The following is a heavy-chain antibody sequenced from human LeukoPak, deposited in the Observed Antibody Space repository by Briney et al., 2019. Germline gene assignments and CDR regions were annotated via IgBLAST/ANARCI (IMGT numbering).Heavy chain of an antibody. CDR3: ARDGLLLPLDY. D-gene: IGHD5-12*01. J-gene: IGHJ4*02. CDR2: IIPILGIA. CDR1: GGTFSSYA. Sequence: SVKVSCTASGGTFSSYAISWVRQAPGQGLEWMGRIIPILGIANYAQKFQGRVTITADESTSTAYMELSSLRSEDTAVYYCARDGLLLPLDYWGQGTLVTVSS. V-gene: IGHV1-69*04.